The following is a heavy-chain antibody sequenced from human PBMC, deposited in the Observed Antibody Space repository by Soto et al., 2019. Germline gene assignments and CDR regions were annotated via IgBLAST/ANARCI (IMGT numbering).Heavy chain of an antibody. J-gene: IGHJ5*02. V-gene: IGHV3-23*01. Sequence: PGGSLRLSCAASGFTFSSYWMSWVRQAPGGGLEWVSSMSGSSSTTYYADSVRGRFTISRDRSKNTLYLQMSSLRAEDTAVYYCAKWLKEARGFDPWGQGTLVTVSS. CDR2: MSGSSSTT. CDR1: GFTFSSYW. D-gene: IGHD6-6*01. CDR3: AKWLKEARGFDP.